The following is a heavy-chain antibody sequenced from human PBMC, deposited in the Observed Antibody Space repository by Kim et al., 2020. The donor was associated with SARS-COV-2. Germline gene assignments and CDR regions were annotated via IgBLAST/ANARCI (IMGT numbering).Heavy chain of an antibody. V-gene: IGHV3-23*01. D-gene: IGHD5-18*01. CDR3: AKTRGSYGAYYFDC. Sequence: ADSGKGRLTISRDNAENTVYLQMNSLRAEDTAIYYCAKTRGSYGAYYFDCWGQGTLVTVSS. J-gene: IGHJ4*02.